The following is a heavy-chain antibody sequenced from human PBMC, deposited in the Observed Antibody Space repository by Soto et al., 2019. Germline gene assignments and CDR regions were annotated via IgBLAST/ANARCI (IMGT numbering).Heavy chain of an antibody. V-gene: IGHV1-18*01. D-gene: IGHD3-16*02. CDR2: ISAYNGNT. CDR3: ARMRNDYIWGSYRRFDY. J-gene: IGHJ4*02. CDR1: GYTFTSYG. Sequence: ASVKVSCKASGYTFTSYGISWVRQAPGQGLEWMGWISAYNGNTNYAQKLQGRVTMTTDTSTSTAYMELRSRRSDDTAVYYCARMRNDYIWGSYRRFDYWGQGTLVTVSS.